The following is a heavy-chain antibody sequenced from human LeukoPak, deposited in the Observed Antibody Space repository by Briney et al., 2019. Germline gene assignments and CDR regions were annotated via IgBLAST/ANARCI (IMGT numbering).Heavy chain of an antibody. CDR3: AKDRPLRLAEYYFDY. CDR1: GFTFSSYA. V-gene: IGHV3-23*01. J-gene: IGHJ4*02. CDR2: IGDGGYNT. D-gene: IGHD3-10*01. Sequence: GGSLRLSCAASGFTFSSYAMSWVRQAPGKGLEWVSAIGDGGYNTYYADSVKGRFTISRDNSKSTLYLQMNSLRAEDTAVYYCAKDRPLRLAEYYFDYWGQGTLVTVSS.